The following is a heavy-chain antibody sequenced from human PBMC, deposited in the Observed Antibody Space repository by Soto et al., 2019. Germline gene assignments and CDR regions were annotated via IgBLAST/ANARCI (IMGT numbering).Heavy chain of an antibody. CDR2: ISPSGRTI. CDR3: AFATQYSGTYYVYFQH. V-gene: IGHV3-11*01. J-gene: IGHJ1*01. CDR1: GFAFSDYY. D-gene: IGHD1-26*01. Sequence: QVQLLESGETSVKPGGSLRLSCAASGFAFSDYYMNWIRQAPGKGLEWISYISPSGRTIYYADSVKGRITVSSDNANNSQFLKLNDMSPEDAADYYSAFATQYSGTYYVYFQHWGLGTLVTVSS.